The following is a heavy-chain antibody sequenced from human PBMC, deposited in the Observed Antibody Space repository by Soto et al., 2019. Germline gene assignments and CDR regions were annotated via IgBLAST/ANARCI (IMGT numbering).Heavy chain of an antibody. D-gene: IGHD1-1*01. J-gene: IGHJ1*01. V-gene: IGHV1-18*01. CDR3: ARWDRSHNNCNGDYLQY. Sequence: QVQLVQSGAEVKKPGASVKVSCKASGYTFTTYGISWVRQAPGQGLEWMGWISAYNGGANYVQKFQGRVTMSTDTSTSTAYMELRSLRSDDTAMYYCARWDRSHNNCNGDYLQYWGQGSLVSVSS. CDR2: ISAYNGGA. CDR1: GYTFTTYG.